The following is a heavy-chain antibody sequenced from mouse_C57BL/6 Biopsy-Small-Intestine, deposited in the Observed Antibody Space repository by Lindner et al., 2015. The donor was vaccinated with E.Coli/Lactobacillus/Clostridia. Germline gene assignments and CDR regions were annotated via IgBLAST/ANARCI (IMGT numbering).Heavy chain of an antibody. J-gene: IGHJ1*03. CDR1: GYAFSSSW. CDR2: IYPGDGDT. CDR3: VRGYYSNWYFDV. V-gene: IGHV1-82*01. D-gene: IGHD2-12*01. Sequence: VQLQESGPELVKPGASVKISCKASGYAFSSSWMNWVKQWPGKGLEWIGRIYPGDGDTNYNGKFKGKATLTADKSSSTAYMQLSSLTSEDSAVYFCVRGYYSNWYFDVWGTGTTVTVSS.